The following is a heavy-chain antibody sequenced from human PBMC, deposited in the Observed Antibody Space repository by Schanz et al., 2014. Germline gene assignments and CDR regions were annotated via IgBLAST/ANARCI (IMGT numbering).Heavy chain of an antibody. D-gene: IGHD4-17*01. J-gene: IGHJ5*01. CDR1: GDSITSNRW. Sequence: QVQLQESGSGLVKPSGTLSLTCAVSGDSITSNRWWSWVRQPPGKGLEWIGEIYHSGRTNYDPSLKSRVTISMDNSNNQLSLKVSSVTAADTAIYYCARSPGDFPGWFDSWGQGTLVTVSS. CDR2: IYHSGRT. CDR3: ARSPGDFPGWFDS. V-gene: IGHV4-4*02.